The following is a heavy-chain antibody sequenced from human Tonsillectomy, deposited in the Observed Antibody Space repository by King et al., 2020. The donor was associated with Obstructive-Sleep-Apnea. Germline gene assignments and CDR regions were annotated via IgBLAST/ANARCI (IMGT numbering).Heavy chain of an antibody. CDR3: ARAVKTYYYDSSGLDY. J-gene: IGHJ4*02. D-gene: IGHD3-22*01. CDR1: GGSISSGDYY. V-gene: IGHV4-30-4*01. Sequence: VQLQESGPGLVKPSQTLPLICTVSGGSISSGDYYWSWIRQPPGKGLEWIGDIYYSGSTYYNPSLKSRVTISIDTSKNQFSLKLSSVTAADTAVYFCARAVKTYYYDSSGLDYWGQGTLVTVSS. CDR2: IYYSGST.